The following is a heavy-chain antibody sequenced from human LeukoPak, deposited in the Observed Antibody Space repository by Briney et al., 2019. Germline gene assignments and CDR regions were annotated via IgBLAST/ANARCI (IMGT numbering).Heavy chain of an antibody. CDR3: ARGRVMATINPGY. D-gene: IGHD5-24*01. J-gene: IGHJ4*02. V-gene: IGHV4-34*01. CDR1: GGSISSYY. CDR2: INHSGST. Sequence: SETLSLTCTVSGGSISSYYWSWIRQPPGKGLEWIGEINHSGSTNYNPSLKSRVTISVDTSKNQFSLKLSSVTAADTAVYYCARGRVMATINPGYWGQGTLVTVSS.